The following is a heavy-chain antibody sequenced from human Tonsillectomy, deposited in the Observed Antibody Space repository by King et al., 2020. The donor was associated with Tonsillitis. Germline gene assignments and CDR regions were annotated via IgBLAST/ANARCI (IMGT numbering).Heavy chain of an antibody. V-gene: IGHV3-48*01. CDR3: TRAGY. J-gene: IGHJ4*02. Sequence: VQLVESGGGLVQPGGSLRLTCAASGFTFNNYNLNWVRQAPGKGLEWVSYISKSSDATYYADSVKGRFTISRDDAKKSLYLQMNSLRVEDTGVYYCTRAGYWGQGTLVTVPS. CDR2: ISKSSDAT. CDR1: GFTFNNYN.